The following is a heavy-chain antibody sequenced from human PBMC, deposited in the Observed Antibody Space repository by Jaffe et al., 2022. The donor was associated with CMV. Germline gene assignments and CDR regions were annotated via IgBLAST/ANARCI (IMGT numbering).Heavy chain of an antibody. V-gene: IGHV1-69*09. CDR1: GGTFSSYA. D-gene: IGHD3-22*01. CDR3: ARETVVVTTGWFDP. Sequence: QVQLVQSGAEVKKPGSSVKVSCKASGGTFSSYAISWVRQAPGQGLEWMGRIIPILGIANYAQKFQGRVTITADKSTSTAYMELSSLRSEDTAVYYCARETVVVTTGWFDPWGQGTLVTVSS. CDR2: IIPILGIA. J-gene: IGHJ5*02.